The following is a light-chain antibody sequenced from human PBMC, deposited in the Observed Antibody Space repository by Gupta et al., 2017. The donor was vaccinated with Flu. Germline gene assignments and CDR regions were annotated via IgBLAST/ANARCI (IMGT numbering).Light chain of an antibody. CDR1: QSISSY. V-gene: IGKV1-39*01. Sequence: DIQMTQSPSSLSASVGDRVTITCRASQSISSYLNLYQQKPGKAPKLLIYAASSLQSGVPSRFSGSGSGTDFTLTISSLQPEDFATYYCQQSYSNPVTFGQGTKLEIK. J-gene: IGKJ2*01. CDR2: AAS. CDR3: QQSYSNPVT.